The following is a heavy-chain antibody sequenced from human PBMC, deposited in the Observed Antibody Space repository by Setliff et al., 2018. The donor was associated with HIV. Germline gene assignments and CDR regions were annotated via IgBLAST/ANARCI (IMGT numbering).Heavy chain of an antibody. V-gene: IGHV1-46*01. CDR2: INPSGGST. CDR1: GYTFTSYY. J-gene: IGHJ4*02. Sequence: GASVKVSCKASGYTFTSYYMHWVRQAPGQGLEWMGIINPSGGSTSYAQKFQGRVTMTRDTSTSTVYMELSSLRSEDTAVYYCAKPPRPPSWPQYYFDYWGQGTLVTVSS. CDR3: AKPPRPPSWPQYYFDY. D-gene: IGHD6-13*01.